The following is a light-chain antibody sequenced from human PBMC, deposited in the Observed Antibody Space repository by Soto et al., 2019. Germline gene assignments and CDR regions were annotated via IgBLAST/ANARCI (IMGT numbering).Light chain of an antibody. CDR1: SSDVGLYNY. V-gene: IGLV2-14*03. J-gene: IGLJ1*01. CDR2: DVS. CDR3: NSYTSSGTYV. Sequence: FVLTQSASVSWSPGHAITISCTGTSSDVGLYNYVSWYRHLPGKAPELIIYDVSNRPSGVSNRFSGSKSANTASLTISGLQAEDEADYYCNSYTSSGTYVFGTGTKVTVL.